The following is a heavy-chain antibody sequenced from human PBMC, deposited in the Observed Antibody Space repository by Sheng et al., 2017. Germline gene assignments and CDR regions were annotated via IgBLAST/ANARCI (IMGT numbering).Heavy chain of an antibody. CDR3: ATGHSSSWYEVYFDY. CDR2: ISGSGGST. V-gene: IGHV3-23*01. J-gene: IGHJ4*02. D-gene: IGHD6-13*01. CDR1: GFTFSNYV. Sequence: EVQVLESGGGLVQPGGSLRLSCAASGFTFSNYVMSWVRQAPGKGLEWVSGISGSGGSTYYADSVKGRFTISRDNSKNTLYLQMNSLRVEDTAVYYCATGHSSSWYEVYFDYWGQGTLVTVSS.